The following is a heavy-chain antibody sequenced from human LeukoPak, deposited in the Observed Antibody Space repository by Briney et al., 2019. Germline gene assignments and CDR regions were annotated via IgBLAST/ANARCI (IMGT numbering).Heavy chain of an antibody. CDR3: ASEKYYYDSSGYYYYYYYMDV. Sequence: PSETLSLTCPVSGGSISSCSYYWSWIRQPAGKGLEWIGRIYTSGSTNYNPSLKSRVTISVDTSKNQFSLKLSSVTAADTAVYYCASEKYYYDSSGYYYYYYYMDVWGKGTTVTVSS. CDR1: GGSISSCSYY. CDR2: IYTSGST. J-gene: IGHJ6*03. D-gene: IGHD3-22*01. V-gene: IGHV4-61*02.